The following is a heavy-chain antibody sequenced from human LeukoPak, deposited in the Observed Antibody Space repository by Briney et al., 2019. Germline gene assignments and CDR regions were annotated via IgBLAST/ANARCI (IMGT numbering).Heavy chain of an antibody. J-gene: IGHJ4*02. Sequence: SETLSLTCAVYGGSFSGYYWSWIRQPPGKGLEWIGEINHSGSTNYNPSLKSRVTISVDTSKNQFSLKLSSVIAADTAVYYRARKPGYCSGGSCYAHGARGFDYWGQGTLVTVSS. V-gene: IGHV4-34*01. CDR2: INHSGST. CDR3: ARKPGYCSGGSCYAHGARGFDY. CDR1: GGSFSGYY. D-gene: IGHD2-15*01.